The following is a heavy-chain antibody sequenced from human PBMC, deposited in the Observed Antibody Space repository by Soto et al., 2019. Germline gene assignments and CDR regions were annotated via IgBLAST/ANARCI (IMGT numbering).Heavy chain of an antibody. V-gene: IGHV5-51*01. CDR2: ISPADSDT. D-gene: IGHD4-17*01. J-gene: IGHJ3*02. CDR1: GYSFTTYW. CDR3: TRDYSDYVGALDI. Sequence: GESLKISCSGSGYSFTTYWIGWVRQMPGKGLEWMGIISPADSDTRYNPSFQGQVTISAAKSISTAYLQWSSLRASDTAMYYCTRDYSDYVGALDIWGQGTMVTVSS.